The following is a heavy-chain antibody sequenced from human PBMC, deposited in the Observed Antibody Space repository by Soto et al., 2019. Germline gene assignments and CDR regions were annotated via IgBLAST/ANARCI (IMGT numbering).Heavy chain of an antibody. V-gene: IGHV1-3*01. CDR3: ARSIVVVTALDY. J-gene: IGHJ4*02. D-gene: IGHD2-21*02. Sequence: ASVEVSCKASGYTLTSYAMHWVRQAPGQRLEWMGWINAGNGNTKYSQKFQGRVTITRDTSASTAYMELSSLRSEDTAVYYCARSIVVVTALDYWGQGTLVTVSS. CDR2: INAGNGNT. CDR1: GYTLTSYA.